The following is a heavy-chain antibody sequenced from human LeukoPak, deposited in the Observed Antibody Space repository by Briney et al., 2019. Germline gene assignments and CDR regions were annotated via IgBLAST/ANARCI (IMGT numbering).Heavy chain of an antibody. CDR1: GGSISSSSYY. J-gene: IGHJ4*02. Sequence: PSETLSLTCTVSGGSISSSSYYWGWIRQPPGKGLEWIGSIYYSGSTYYNPSLKSRVTISVDTSKNQFSLKLSSVTAADTAVYYCARAAGVLFFDYWGQGTLVTVSS. V-gene: IGHV4-39*07. D-gene: IGHD4/OR15-4a*01. CDR3: ARAAGVLFFDY. CDR2: IYYSGST.